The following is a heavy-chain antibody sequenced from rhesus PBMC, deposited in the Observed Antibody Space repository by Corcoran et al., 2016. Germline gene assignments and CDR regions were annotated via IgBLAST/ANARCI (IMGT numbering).Heavy chain of an antibody. Sequence: QVQLQESGPGLVKPSETLPLTCAVSGASISSNYWSWIRQAPGQGLEWIGRIYGGGGSTDYNPPLKSRVTISIDTAKNQFSLKLSSVTAADTAVYYCATKREYSSGGFDYWGQGVLVTVSS. CDR3: ATKREYSSGGFDY. V-gene: IGHV4S2*01. D-gene: IGHD6-31*01. CDR2: IYGGGGST. CDR1: GASISSNY. J-gene: IGHJ4*01.